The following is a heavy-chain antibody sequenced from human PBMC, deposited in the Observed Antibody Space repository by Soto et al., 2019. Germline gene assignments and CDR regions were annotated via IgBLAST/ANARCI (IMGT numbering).Heavy chain of an antibody. CDR3: ARTGLYCSSTSCYSELRYFDWSPYFDY. CDR1: GGSISSSSYY. D-gene: IGHD2-2*02. CDR2: IYYSGST. V-gene: IGHV4-39*01. Sequence: SETLSLTCTVSGGSISSSSYYWGWIRQPPGKGLEWIGSIYYSGSTYYNPSLKSRVTISVDTSKNQFSLKLSSVTAADTAVYYCARTGLYCSSTSCYSELRYFDWSPYFDYWGQGTLVTVSS. J-gene: IGHJ4*02.